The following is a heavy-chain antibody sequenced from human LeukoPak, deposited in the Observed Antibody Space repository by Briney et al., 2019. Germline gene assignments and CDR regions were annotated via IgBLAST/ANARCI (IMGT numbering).Heavy chain of an antibody. CDR3: AKEWLRFDY. CDR2: ISGSGAST. Sequence: GGSLRLSCAASGFTFSSFAMSWVRQAPGKGLEWVSTISGSGASTYYADSVKGRFTISRDNSKNTLSLQMNSLRAEDTALYYCAKEWLRFDYWGQGTPVTVSS. J-gene: IGHJ4*02. V-gene: IGHV3-23*01. CDR1: GFTFSSFA. D-gene: IGHD5-12*01.